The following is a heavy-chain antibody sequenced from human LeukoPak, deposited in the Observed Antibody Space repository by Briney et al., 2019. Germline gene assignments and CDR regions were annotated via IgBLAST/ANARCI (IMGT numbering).Heavy chain of an antibody. V-gene: IGHV3-23*01. J-gene: IGHJ4*02. CDR3: ARGDDISPGRVLEY. D-gene: IGHD3-9*01. CDR1: GFTFSKHP. CDR2: INERGDIT. Sequence: GGSLRLSCVASGFTFSKHPMSWVRQAPGNGLELVLAINERGDITKYADSVMRRFTISRDNSKNTLYLQMNSLRAEDTAVYYCARGDDISPGRVLEYWGRGTLVTVSS.